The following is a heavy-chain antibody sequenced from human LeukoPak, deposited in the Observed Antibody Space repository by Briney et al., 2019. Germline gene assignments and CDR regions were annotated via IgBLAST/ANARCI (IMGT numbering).Heavy chain of an antibody. CDR2: INPNSSGT. V-gene: IGHV1-2*02. D-gene: IGHD2-2*01. CDR3: AREGIVVPAAMGGIDY. J-gene: IGHJ4*02. Sequence: ASVTVSCKASGYTFTVYYMHWVRQAPGQGLEWMGWINPNSSGTNYAQKFQGRVTMTRDTSISTAYMELSRLRSDDTAVYYCAREGIVVPAAMGGIDYWGQGTLVTVSS. CDR1: GYTFTVYY.